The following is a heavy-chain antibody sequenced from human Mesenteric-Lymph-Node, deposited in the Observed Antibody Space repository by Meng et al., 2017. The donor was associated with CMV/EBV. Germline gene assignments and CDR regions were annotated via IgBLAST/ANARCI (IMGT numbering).Heavy chain of an antibody. J-gene: IGHJ4*02. CDR1: GYALTELS. D-gene: IGHD3/OR15-3a*01. CDR2: FDPEDGET. V-gene: IGHV1-24*01. CDR3: ATAGGFLDHYYFDY. Sequence: ASVKVSCKVSGYALTELSRHWVRQAPGKGLEWMGGFDPEDGETIYAQKFQGRVTMTEDTSTDTAYMELSSLRSEDTAVYYCATAGGFLDHYYFDYWGQGALVTVSS.